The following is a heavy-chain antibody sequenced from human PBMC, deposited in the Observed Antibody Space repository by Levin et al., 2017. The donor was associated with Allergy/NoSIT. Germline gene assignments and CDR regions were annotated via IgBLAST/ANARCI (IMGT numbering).Heavy chain of an antibody. Sequence: PAASVKVSCKASGYTFTSYGISWVRQAPRQGLEWMGWISAYNGNTNYAQKVRGRVTMTTDTSTSTAYMELRSLRSDDTAMYYCATGGSYMDVWGKGTTVTVSS. V-gene: IGHV1-18*01. CDR2: ISAYNGNT. D-gene: IGHD3-10*01. CDR1: GYTFTSYG. CDR3: ATGGSYMDV. J-gene: IGHJ6*03.